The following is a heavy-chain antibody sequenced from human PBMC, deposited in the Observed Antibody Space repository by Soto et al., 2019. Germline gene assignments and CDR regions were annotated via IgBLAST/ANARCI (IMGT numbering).Heavy chain of an antibody. V-gene: IGHV4-4*07. D-gene: IGHD3-16*02. J-gene: IGHJ1*01. CDR1: GSSFTGDY. CDR2: VFGNGAGTP. Sequence: QVQLQESGPGVVRPSETLSLTCSVSGSSFTGDYWSWIRQPAGKGLEWIGRVFGNGAGTPIYNSDLQAQIPMSWVLSKLQCPLELTFVSPAATLIYYCARDPLPSDRRRQSARAFADWGQGTLVTVSS. CDR3: ARDPLPSDRRRQSARAFAD.